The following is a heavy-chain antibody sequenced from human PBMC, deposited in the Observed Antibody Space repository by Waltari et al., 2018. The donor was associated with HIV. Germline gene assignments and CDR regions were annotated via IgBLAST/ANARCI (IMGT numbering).Heavy chain of an antibody. D-gene: IGHD3-10*01. V-gene: IGHV4-59*01. J-gene: IGHJ5*02. Sequence: QVQLQESGPGLVKPSETLSLTYWSWIRQPPGKGLEWIGYIYYSGSTNYNPSLKSRVTISVDTSKNQFSLKLSSVTAADTAVYYCARITMVRGVIWFDPWGQGTLVTVSS. CDR3: ARITMVRGVIWFDP. CDR2: IYYSGST.